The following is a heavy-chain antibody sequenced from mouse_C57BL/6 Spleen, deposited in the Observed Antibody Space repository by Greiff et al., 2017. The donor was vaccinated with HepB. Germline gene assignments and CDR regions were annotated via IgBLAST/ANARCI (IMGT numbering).Heavy chain of an antibody. CDR3: ASPYYYGSSYFDY. V-gene: IGHV1-82*01. D-gene: IGHD1-1*01. CDR1: GYAFSSSW. J-gene: IGHJ2*01. CDR2: IYPGDGDT. Sequence: VQRVESGPELVKPGASVKISCKASGYAFSSSWMNWVKQRPGKGLEWIGRIYPGDGDTNYNGKFKGKATLTADKSSSTAYMQLSSLTSEDSAVYFCASPYYYGSSYFDYWGQGTTLTVSS.